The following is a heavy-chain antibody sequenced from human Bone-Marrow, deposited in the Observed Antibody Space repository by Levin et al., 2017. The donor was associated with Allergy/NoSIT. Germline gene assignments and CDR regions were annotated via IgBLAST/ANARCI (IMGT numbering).Heavy chain of an antibody. CDR1: GFTFDDYG. D-gene: IGHD2-15*01. CDR3: ARALGYCSGGSCFWFDP. Sequence: GESLKISCAASGFTFDDYGMSWVRQAPGKGLEWVSGINWNGGSTGYADSVKGRFTISRDNAKNSLYLQMNSLRAEDTALYHCARALGYCSGGSCFWFDPWGQGTLVTVSS. J-gene: IGHJ5*02. V-gene: IGHV3-20*01. CDR2: INWNGGST.